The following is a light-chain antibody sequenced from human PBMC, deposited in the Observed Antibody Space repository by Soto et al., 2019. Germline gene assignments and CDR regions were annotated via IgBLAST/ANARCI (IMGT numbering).Light chain of an antibody. J-gene: IGLJ2*01. CDR1: SSNIGAGYD. V-gene: IGLV1-40*01. CDR3: QSYDSSLSGNVV. Sequence: QSVLTQPPSVSGAPGQRVTISCTGSSSNIGAGYDVHWYQQLPGPAPKLLIYGNSNRPSGVPDRFSGSKSGTSASLAITGLQAEDEADYYGQSYDSSLSGNVVFGGGTKLTVL. CDR2: GNS.